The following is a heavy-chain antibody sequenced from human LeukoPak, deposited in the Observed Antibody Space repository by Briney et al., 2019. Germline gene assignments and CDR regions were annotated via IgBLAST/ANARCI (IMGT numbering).Heavy chain of an antibody. Sequence: GGSLRLSCAASGFTFSDYYMSWIRQAPGKGLEWVSYISSSGSTIYYADSVKGRFTISRDNAENSLYLQMNSLRAEDTAVYYCAGGSYYADAFDIWGQGTMVTVSS. CDR2: ISSSGSTI. CDR1: GFTFSDYY. J-gene: IGHJ3*02. D-gene: IGHD1-26*01. V-gene: IGHV3-11*01. CDR3: AGGSYYADAFDI.